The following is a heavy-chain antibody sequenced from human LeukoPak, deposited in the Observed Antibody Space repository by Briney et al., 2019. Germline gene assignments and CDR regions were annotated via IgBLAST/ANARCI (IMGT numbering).Heavy chain of an antibody. J-gene: IGHJ5*02. D-gene: IGHD3-10*01. CDR1: GGSISIYY. Sequence: SETLSLTCTVCGGSISIYYWSWIRQPPGKGLEWIGYIYYSGSTNYNPSLKSRVTISVDTSKNQFSLKLSSVTAADTAVYYCAREGPYGSGSFFDPWGQGTLVTVSS. CDR3: AREGPYGSGSFFDP. CDR2: IYYSGST. V-gene: IGHV4-59*01.